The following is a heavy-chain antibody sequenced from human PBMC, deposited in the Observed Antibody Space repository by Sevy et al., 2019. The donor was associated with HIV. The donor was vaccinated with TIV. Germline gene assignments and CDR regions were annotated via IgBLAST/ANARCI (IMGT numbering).Heavy chain of an antibody. V-gene: IGHV3-21*01. Sequence: GGSLRLSCAASGLTFSSYSMNWVRQAPGKGLEWVSSISSSSSYIYYADSVKGRFTISRDNAKNSLYLQMNSLRAEDTAVYYCARKEIWFGELLSTGFDYWGQGTLVTVSS. CDR1: GLTFSSYS. CDR3: ARKEIWFGELLSTGFDY. CDR2: ISSSSSYI. D-gene: IGHD3-10*01. J-gene: IGHJ4*02.